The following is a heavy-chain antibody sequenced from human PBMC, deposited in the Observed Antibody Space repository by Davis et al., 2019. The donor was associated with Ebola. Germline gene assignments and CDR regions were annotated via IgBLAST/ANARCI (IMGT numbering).Heavy chain of an antibody. Sequence: MPSETLSLTCTVSGGSISSRSYYWGWIRQPPGKGLEWIGSIYYSGSTYYNPSLKSRVTISVDTSKNQFSLKLSSVTAADTAVYYCASWDQLYSNYLYWGQGTLVTVSS. D-gene: IGHD4-11*01. J-gene: IGHJ4*02. CDR1: GGSISSRSYY. CDR3: ASWDQLYSNYLY. CDR2: IYYSGST. V-gene: IGHV4-39*07.